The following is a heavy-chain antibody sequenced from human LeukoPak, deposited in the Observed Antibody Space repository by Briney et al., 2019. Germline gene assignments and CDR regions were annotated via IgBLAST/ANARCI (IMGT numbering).Heavy chain of an antibody. CDR3: AGTIVVVPAAIRNDAFDI. Sequence: SETLSLTCTVSGGSISSGSYYWSWIRQPAGKGLEWIGRIYTSGSTNYNPSLKSRVTISVDTSKNQFSLKLSSVTAADTAEYYCAGTIVVVPAAIRNDAFDIWGQGTMVTVSS. CDR2: IYTSGST. V-gene: IGHV4-61*02. J-gene: IGHJ3*02. D-gene: IGHD2-2*01. CDR1: GGSISSGSYY.